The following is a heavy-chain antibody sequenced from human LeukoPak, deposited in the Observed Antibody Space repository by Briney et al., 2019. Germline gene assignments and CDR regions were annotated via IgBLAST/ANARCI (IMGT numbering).Heavy chain of an antibody. D-gene: IGHD5-12*01. CDR2: MHNSGSS. V-gene: IGHV4-59*01. CDR3: ARSAEWLRNAFDI. CDR1: GASTSHFY. J-gene: IGHJ3*02. Sequence: SETLSLSCTVSGASTSHFYWNWIRQPPGKGLEWIGYMHNSGSSKHSPSLKSRVTISIDTSKNQFSLQLSSVTAADTAIYYCARSAEWLRNAFDIWGQGTMVSVSS.